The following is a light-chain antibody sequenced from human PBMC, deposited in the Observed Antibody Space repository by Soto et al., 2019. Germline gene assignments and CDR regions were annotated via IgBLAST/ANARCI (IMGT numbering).Light chain of an antibody. CDR3: KQRRNWPTRFT. J-gene: IGKJ3*01. Sequence: IVLTQSPATLSLSPGERATLSCRASQSVSSYLAWYQQKPGQAPRILIYDASNRATGIPARFSGSGTGTDFTLPISSIEPEDFEVYNSKQRRNWPTRFTLGPGTKGNIK. CDR1: QSVSSY. V-gene: IGKV3-11*01. CDR2: DAS.